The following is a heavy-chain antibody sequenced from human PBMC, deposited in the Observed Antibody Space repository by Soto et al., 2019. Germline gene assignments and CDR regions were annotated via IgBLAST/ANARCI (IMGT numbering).Heavy chain of an antibody. J-gene: IGHJ4*02. CDR2: INHSGST. D-gene: IGHD2-2*01. V-gene: IGHV4-34*01. CDR3: ARGRPAALDY. CDR1: GGSFSGYY. Sequence: QVQLQQWGAGLLKPSETLSLTCAVYGGSFSGYYWSWIRQPPGKGLEWIGEINHSGSTNYNPSHKSRVTISIDTSKNQFSLKLSSVTAADTAVYYCARGRPAALDYWGQGTLVTVSS.